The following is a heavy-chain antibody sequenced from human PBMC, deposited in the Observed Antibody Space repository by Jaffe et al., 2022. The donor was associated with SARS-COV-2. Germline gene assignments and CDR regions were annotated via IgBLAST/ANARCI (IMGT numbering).Heavy chain of an antibody. J-gene: IGHJ6*02. CDR1: GFTFSSYG. Sequence: QVQLVESGGGVVQPGRSLRLSCAASGFTFSSYGMHWVRQAPGKGLEWVAVIWYDGSNKYYADSVKGRFTISRDNSKNTLYLQMNSLRAEDTAVYYCARDQADVDTAIDVLYYYYGMDVWGQGTTVTVSS. CDR3: ARDQADVDTAIDVLYYYYGMDV. CDR2: IWYDGSNK. V-gene: IGHV3-33*01. D-gene: IGHD5-18*01.